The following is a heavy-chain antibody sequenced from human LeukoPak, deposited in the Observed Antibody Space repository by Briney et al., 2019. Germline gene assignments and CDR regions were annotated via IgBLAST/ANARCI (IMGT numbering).Heavy chain of an antibody. CDR3: ARVLNYYDSSGIFDY. J-gene: IGHJ4*02. D-gene: IGHD3-22*01. CDR2: IYYSGST. CDR1: GGSISSSSYY. V-gene: IGHV4-39*07. Sequence: SETLSLTCTVSGGSISSSSYYWGWIRQPPGKGLEWIGSIYYSGSTYYNPSLKSRVTISVDKSKNQFSLKLSSVTAADTAVYYCARVLNYYDSSGIFDYWGQGTLVTVSS.